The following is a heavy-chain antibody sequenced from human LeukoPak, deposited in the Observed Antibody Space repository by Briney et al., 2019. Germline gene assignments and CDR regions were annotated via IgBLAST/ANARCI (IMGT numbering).Heavy chain of an antibody. D-gene: IGHD1-26*01. J-gene: IGHJ4*02. CDR3: ARDLTGAVFDF. V-gene: IGHV3-48*03. CDR2: ISSSGSTI. Sequence: PGGSLRLSCAASGFMFSSSEMTWVRQGPGMGLEWVSYISSSGSTIYYADSVKGRFTISRDNAKNTVYLQMNSLRAEDTAVYYCARDLTGAVFDFWGQGTLVTVSS. CDR1: GFMFSSSE.